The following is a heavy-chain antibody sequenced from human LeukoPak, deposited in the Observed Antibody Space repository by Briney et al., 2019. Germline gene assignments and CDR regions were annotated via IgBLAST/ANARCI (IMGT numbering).Heavy chain of an antibody. CDR3: ARGREGSGSFDAFDI. Sequence: ASVKVSCKASGGTFSSYAISWVRQAPGQGLEWMGGIIPIFGTANYAQKFQGRVTITADESTSTAYMELSSLRSEDTAVYYCARGREGSGSFDAFDIWGQGTMVTVSS. V-gene: IGHV1-69*13. CDR2: IIPIFGTA. CDR1: GGTFSSYA. D-gene: IGHD3-10*01. J-gene: IGHJ3*02.